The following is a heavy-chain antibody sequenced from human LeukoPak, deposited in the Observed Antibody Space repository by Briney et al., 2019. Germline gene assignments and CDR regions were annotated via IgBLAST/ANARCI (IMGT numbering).Heavy chain of an antibody. Sequence: SETLSLTCAVYGGSFSGYYWSWIRQPPGKGLEWIGEINHSGSTNYNPSLKSRVTISVDTSKNQFSLKLSSVTAADTAVYYCARNKEGKSLDYWGQGTLVTVSS. CDR1: GGSFSGYY. J-gene: IGHJ4*02. CDR2: INHSGST. CDR3: ARNKEGKSLDY. V-gene: IGHV4-34*01.